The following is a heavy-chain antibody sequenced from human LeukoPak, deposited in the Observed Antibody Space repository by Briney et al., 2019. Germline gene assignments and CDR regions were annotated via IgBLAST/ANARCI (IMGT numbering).Heavy chain of an antibody. J-gene: IGHJ6*04. V-gene: IGHV3-23*01. D-gene: IGHD3-10*01. CDR2: ISGSGGST. Sequence: GGSLRLSCAASGFTFSSYAMNWVRQAPGKGLEWVSGISGSGGSTYYADSVKGRFTISRDNSKNTLSLRMNSLRVEDTAIYYCAKPTYRGAISYAYYYYGMDVWGKGTTVTVSS. CDR1: GFTFSSYA. CDR3: AKPTYRGAISYAYYYYGMDV.